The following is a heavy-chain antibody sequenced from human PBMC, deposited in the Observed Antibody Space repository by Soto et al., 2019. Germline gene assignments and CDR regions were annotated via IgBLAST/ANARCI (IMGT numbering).Heavy chain of an antibody. CDR3: ARVISSSSSLGLRYYYYGMDV. D-gene: IGHD6-6*01. Sequence: SDTLSLTCTVSGHSISSRIYYWAWIRQPPGKGLEWIGSIYYSGSTYFNPSLNSRVTLSVDTSKSQFSLKLNSVTAADTAVYYCARVISSSSSLGLRYYYYGMDVWGQGTTVT. CDR2: IYYSGST. V-gene: IGHV4-39*01. CDR1: GHSISSRIYY. J-gene: IGHJ6*02.